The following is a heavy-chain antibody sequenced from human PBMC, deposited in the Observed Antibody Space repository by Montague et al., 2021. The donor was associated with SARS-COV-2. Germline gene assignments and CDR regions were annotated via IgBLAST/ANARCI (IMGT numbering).Heavy chain of an antibody. D-gene: IGHD6-13*01. CDR3: ARGKYTSSWYGWDICFDP. CDR1: GGSFSGYY. Sequence: SETLSLTCAVYGGSFSGYYWNWIRQPPGKGLEWIGEINHSGSTNYNPSLKSRVTISVDTSENQFSLKLSSVTAADTAVYYCARGKYTSSWYGWDICFDPWGQGTLVTVSS. CDR2: INHSGST. J-gene: IGHJ5*01. V-gene: IGHV4-34*01.